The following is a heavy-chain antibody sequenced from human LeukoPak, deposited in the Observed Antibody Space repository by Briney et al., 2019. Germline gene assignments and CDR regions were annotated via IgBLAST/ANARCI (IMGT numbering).Heavy chain of an antibody. CDR1: GFTFSSYA. Sequence: GGSLRLSRAASGFTFSSYAMSWVRQAPGKGLEWVSAISGSGGSTYYADSVKGRFTISRDNSKNTLYLQMNSLRAEDTAVYYCAKGSTHYDFWSGYFGAPGYFDYWGQGTLVTVSS. V-gene: IGHV3-23*01. D-gene: IGHD3-3*01. CDR2: ISGSGGST. J-gene: IGHJ4*02. CDR3: AKGSTHYDFWSGYFGAPGYFDY.